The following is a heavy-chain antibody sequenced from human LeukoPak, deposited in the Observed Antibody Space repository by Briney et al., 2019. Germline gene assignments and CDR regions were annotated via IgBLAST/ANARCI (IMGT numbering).Heavy chain of an antibody. V-gene: IGHV3-30*18. CDR2: ISYDGSNK. D-gene: IGHD2-2*01. J-gene: IGHJ4*02. Sequence: PGGSLRLSCAASGFTFSSYGMHWVRQAPGKGLEWVAVISYDGSNKYYADSAKGRFTISRDNSKNTLYLQMNSLRAEDTAVYYCAKRKYQLPTLLDYWGQGTLVTVSS. CDR1: GFTFSSYG. CDR3: AKRKYQLPTLLDY.